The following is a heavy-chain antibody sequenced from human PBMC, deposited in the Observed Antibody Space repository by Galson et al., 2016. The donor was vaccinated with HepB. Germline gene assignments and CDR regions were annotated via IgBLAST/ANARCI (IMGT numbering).Heavy chain of an antibody. Sequence: SVKVSCKASGYTFTGYAISWVRQAPGQGLEWMGWISAYSGGTDFAQQSQGRVTMTTDSLTTTAYLELRSLRSDDTAVYYCARVDLYYHDGTYPRSWFDPWGQGTLVTVSS. J-gene: IGHJ5*02. CDR3: ARVDLYYHDGTYPRSWFDP. CDR1: GYTFTGYA. D-gene: IGHD3-22*01. V-gene: IGHV1-18*01. CDR2: ISAYSGGT.